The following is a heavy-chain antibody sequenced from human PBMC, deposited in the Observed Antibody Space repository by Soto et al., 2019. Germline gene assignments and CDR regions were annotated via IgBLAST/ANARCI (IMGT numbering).Heavy chain of an antibody. D-gene: IGHD6-19*01. J-gene: IGHJ4*02. CDR3: AKDTGIAVAGRVYYFDY. CDR1: GFTFSSYA. V-gene: IGHV3-23*01. CDR2: ISGSGGST. Sequence: PGGSLRLSCSASGFTFSSYAMSWVRQAPGKGLEWVSAISGSGGSTYYADSVKGRFTISRDNSKNTLYLQMNSLRAEDTAVYYCAKDTGIAVAGRVYYFDYWGQGTLVTVSS.